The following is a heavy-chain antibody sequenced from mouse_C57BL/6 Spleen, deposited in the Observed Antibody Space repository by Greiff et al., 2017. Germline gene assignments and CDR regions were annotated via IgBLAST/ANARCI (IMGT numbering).Heavy chain of an antibody. Sequence: QVQLQQSGPGLVQPSQSLSITCTVSGFSLTSYGVHWVRQSPGKGLEWLGVIWSGGSTDYNAAFISRLSIRKDNSKSPVFFKMNSLQADDTAIYYGARYYYGSPYYYAMCYWGQGTSVTVSS. CDR1: GFSLTSYG. V-gene: IGHV2-2*01. CDR2: IWSGGST. D-gene: IGHD1-1*01. CDR3: ARYYYGSPYYYAMCY. J-gene: IGHJ4*01.